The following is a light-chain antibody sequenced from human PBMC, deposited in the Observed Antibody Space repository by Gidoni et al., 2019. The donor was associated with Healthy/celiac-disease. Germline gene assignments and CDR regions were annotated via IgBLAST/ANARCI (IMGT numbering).Light chain of an antibody. CDR3: QQLNSYRT. CDR2: AAS. CDR1: QGIRSY. J-gene: IGKJ1*01. V-gene: IGKV1-9*01. Sequence: DIQLTQSPSFLSASVGDRVTITCRASQGIRSYLAWYQQKPGKAPKHLIYAASTLQGGVPSRFSGSGSGTEFTLTISSLQPEDFATYYCQQLNSYRTFGQGTKVEIK.